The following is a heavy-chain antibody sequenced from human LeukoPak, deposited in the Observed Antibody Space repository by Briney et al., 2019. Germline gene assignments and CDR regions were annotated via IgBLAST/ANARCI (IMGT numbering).Heavy chain of an antibody. CDR1: GGSISNYY. CDR3: ARAGPRRDGYNADY. V-gene: IGHV4-59*01. D-gene: IGHD5-24*01. Sequence: SQTLSLTCTVSGGSISNYYWSWIRQPPGKGLEWIGFILSSGSTYYNPSLKSRVTISADTSNNQFSLKLNSVTAADTAVYYRARAGPRRDGYNADYWGQGTLVTVSS. CDR2: ILSSGST. J-gene: IGHJ4*02.